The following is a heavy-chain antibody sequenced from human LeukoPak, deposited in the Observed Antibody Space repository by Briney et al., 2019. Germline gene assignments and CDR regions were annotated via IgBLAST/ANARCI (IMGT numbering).Heavy chain of an antibody. CDR1: GGSISSSSYY. J-gene: IGHJ5*02. V-gene: IGHV4-39*01. D-gene: IGHD5-24*01. Sequence: PSETLSLTCTVSGGSISSSSYYWGWVRQPPGEGLEWIGSIYYSGSTYYNPSLKSRVTISVDTSKNQFSLKLSSVTAADTAVHYCASATSRDGYGFDHWGQGTLVTVSS. CDR3: ASATSRDGYGFDH. CDR2: IYYSGST.